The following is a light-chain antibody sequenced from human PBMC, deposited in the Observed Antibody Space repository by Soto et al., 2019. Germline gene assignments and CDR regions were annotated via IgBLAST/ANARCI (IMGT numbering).Light chain of an antibody. J-gene: IGKJ4*01. CDR2: AAA. CDR3: QKYNSAPLT. V-gene: IGKV1-27*01. Sequence: DIQMAQSPSSLSASVGDRVTITCRASLGISNYLAWYQQKPGKVPKLLIYAAATLQSGVPSRFSGSGSGTDFTLTISSLQPEDVATYYCQKYNSAPLTFGGGTRVEIK. CDR1: LGISNY.